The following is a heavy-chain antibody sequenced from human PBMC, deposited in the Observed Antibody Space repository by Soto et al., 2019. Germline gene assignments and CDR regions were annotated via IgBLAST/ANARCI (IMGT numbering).Heavy chain of an antibody. CDR1: RFSFSSYW. D-gene: IGHD3-16*01. Sequence: ELQLVESGGGLVQPGESLRLSCAASRFSFSSYWMSWVHQAPGKGLEWVANIKQDGGEKYYVDSVKGRFTISRDNAKNSLYLQMNSLRAEDTAVYYCGRESHATFDNWGQGTMVTVSS. V-gene: IGHV3-7*01. J-gene: IGHJ3*02. CDR2: IKQDGGEK. CDR3: GRESHATFDN.